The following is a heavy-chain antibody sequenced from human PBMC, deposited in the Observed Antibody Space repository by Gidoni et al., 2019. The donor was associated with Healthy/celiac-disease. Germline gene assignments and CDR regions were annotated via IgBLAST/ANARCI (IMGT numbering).Heavy chain of an antibody. CDR1: GFPFSSYA. CDR2: ISYDGSNK. Sequence: QVQLVESGGGVVQPGRSLRLSCAASGFPFSSYAMHWVRQAPGKGLEWVAVISYDGSNKYYADSVKGRFTISRDNSKNTLYLQMNSLRAEDTAVYYCARDYDSSGYYFNYYYYYGMDVWGQGTTVTVSS. CDR3: ARDYDSSGYYFNYYYYYGMDV. V-gene: IGHV3-30*01. J-gene: IGHJ6*02. D-gene: IGHD3-22*01.